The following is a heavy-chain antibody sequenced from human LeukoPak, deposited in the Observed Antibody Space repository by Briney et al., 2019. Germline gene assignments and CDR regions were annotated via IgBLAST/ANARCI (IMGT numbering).Heavy chain of an antibody. V-gene: IGHV3-33*01. J-gene: IGHJ4*02. CDR3: ARESTMVRGVPIDY. Sequence: GRSLRLSCAASGFTFSSYGMHWVRQAPGKGLEWVAVIWYDGSNKYYADSVKGRFTISRDNSKNTLYLQMNSLRAKDTAVYYCARESTMVRGVPIDYWGQGTLVTVSS. CDR1: GFTFSSYG. CDR2: IWYDGSNK. D-gene: IGHD3-10*01.